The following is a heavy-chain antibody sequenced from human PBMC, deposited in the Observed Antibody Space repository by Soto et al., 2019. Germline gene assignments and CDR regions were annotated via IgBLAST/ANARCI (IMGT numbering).Heavy chain of an antibody. CDR1: GFTLRSHR. V-gene: IGHV3-74*01. CDR2: IDTDGGGT. Sequence: EVQLVGSGGGLVQPGGSLRVSCAASGFTLRSHRIHWVRQVPGTGLEWVSRIDTDGGGTSYADSVKGRFTISTDNAKNTVNLQMNGLRGEDTAVYYCATVFDLWGQGTLVTVSS. CDR3: ATVFDL. J-gene: IGHJ5*02.